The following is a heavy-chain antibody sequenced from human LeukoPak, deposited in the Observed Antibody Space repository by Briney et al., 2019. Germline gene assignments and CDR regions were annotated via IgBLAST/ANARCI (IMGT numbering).Heavy chain of an antibody. D-gene: IGHD3-16*02. V-gene: IGHV1-2*02. CDR3: ARLHQDYVWGSYRYTGAFDI. J-gene: IGHJ3*02. Sequence: ASVKVSCKASGYTFTDYYMHWVRQAPGQGLGWMGRINPNSGGTNYAQKFQGRVTMTRDTSLSTAYMELSRLRSDDTALYYCARLHQDYVWGSYRYTGAFDIWGQGTMVTVSS. CDR1: GYTFTDYY. CDR2: INPNSGGT.